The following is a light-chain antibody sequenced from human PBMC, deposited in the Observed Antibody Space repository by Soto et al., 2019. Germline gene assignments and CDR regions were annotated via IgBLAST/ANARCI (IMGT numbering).Light chain of an antibody. CDR2: GNI. CDR3: QSYDSSLSGVV. J-gene: IGLJ2*01. CDR1: SSNIGAGYD. V-gene: IGLV1-40*01. Sequence: QAVVTQPPSVSGAPGQRVTISCTGSSSNIGAGYDVHWYLQLPGTAPKLLIYGNINRPSGVPDRFSGSKSGTSASLAITGLQAEDEADYYCQSYDSSLSGVVFGGGTKVTVL.